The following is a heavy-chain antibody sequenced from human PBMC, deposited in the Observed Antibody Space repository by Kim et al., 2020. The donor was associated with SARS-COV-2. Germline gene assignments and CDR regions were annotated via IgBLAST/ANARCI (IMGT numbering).Heavy chain of an antibody. CDR1: GFTFSNAW. D-gene: IGHD3-10*01. Sequence: GGSLRLSCAASGFTFSNAWMSWVRQAPGKGLEWVGHIKSKTDGGTTDYAAPVKGRFTISRDDSKNTLYLQMNSLKTEDTAVYYCGVFTMVRGVINYWGQGTLVTVSS. V-gene: IGHV3-15*01. CDR2: IKSKTDGGTT. CDR3: GVFTMVRGVINY. J-gene: IGHJ4*02.